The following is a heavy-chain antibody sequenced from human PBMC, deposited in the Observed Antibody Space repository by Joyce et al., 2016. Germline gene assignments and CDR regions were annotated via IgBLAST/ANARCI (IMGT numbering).Heavy chain of an antibody. Sequence: EVQLVESGGVVVQPGGSLRLSCAASGFTFDDYTMHWVRQGPGKGLEWVSIISWDGGSTYYADSVKGRFTISRDNSKNSLYLQMNSLRTEDTALYYCAKDRGGFGVVISSYLDYWGQGTLVTVSS. CDR1: GFTFDDYT. D-gene: IGHD3-3*01. V-gene: IGHV3-43*01. J-gene: IGHJ4*02. CDR3: AKDRGGFGVVISSYLDY. CDR2: ISWDGGST.